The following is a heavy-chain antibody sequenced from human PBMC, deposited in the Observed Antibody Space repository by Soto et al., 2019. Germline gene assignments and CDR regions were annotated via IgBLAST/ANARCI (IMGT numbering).Heavy chain of an antibody. Sequence: ASETLSLTCTVSGGSISSYYWSWIRQPPGKGLEWIGYIYYSGSTNYNPSLKSRVTISVDTSKNQFSLKLSSVTAADTAVYYCARSPSYYDFWSGNYNWFDPWGQGTLVTVSS. D-gene: IGHD3-3*01. CDR1: GGSISSYY. V-gene: IGHV4-59*01. CDR2: IYYSGST. CDR3: ARSPSYYDFWSGNYNWFDP. J-gene: IGHJ5*02.